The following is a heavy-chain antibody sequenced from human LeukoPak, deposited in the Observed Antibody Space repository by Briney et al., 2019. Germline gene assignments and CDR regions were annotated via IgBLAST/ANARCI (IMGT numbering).Heavy chain of an antibody. V-gene: IGHV4-59*01. CDR3: ARGYAYGTNYYFDY. CDR2: IYYSGST. J-gene: IGHJ4*02. CDR1: GGSISNYY. D-gene: IGHD5-18*01. Sequence: SETLSLTCSFSGGSISNYYCSWVRQPPGKGLEWIGYIYYSGSTDYNPSLQSRVTISIDTSKNHFSLRLSSVTAADTASYYCARGYAYGTNYYFDYWGQGTLVTVSS.